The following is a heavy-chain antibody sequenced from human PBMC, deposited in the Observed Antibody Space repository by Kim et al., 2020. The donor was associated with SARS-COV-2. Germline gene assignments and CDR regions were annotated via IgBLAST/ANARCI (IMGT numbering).Heavy chain of an antibody. CDR1: GYTFTDYY. V-gene: IGHV1-2*02. CDR3: ARRASFIMLVVIYNWFDP. CDR2: INPNSGAT. J-gene: IGHJ5*02. Sequence: ASVKVSCKTSGYTFTDYYLHWVRQAPGQGLEWMGWINPNSGATNYAQKFQGRVTMTRDTSISTAYMELSRLRSDDTAVYYCARRASFIMLVVIYNWFDPWGQGTLVTVSS. D-gene: IGHD3-22*01.